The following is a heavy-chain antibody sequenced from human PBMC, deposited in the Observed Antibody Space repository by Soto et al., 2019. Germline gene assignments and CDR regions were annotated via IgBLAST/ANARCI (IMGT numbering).Heavy chain of an antibody. D-gene: IGHD2-2*02. CDR2: MNPNSGNT. J-gene: IGHJ6*02. CDR1: VYTFTSYD. V-gene: IGHV1-8*01. Sequence: XSVKVSCKASVYTFTSYDINWVRQATGQGLEWMGWMNPNSGNTGYAQKFQGRVTMTRNTSISTAYMELSSLRSEDTAVYYCARDREYQLLYPYYYYYGMDVWGQGTTVTVSS. CDR3: ARDREYQLLYPYYYYYGMDV.